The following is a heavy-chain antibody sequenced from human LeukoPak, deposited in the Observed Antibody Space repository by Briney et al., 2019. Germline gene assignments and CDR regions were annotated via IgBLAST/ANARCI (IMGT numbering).Heavy chain of an antibody. CDR1: VFTFSAYW. Sequence: GGCLRLSCAASVFTFSAYWMSWVRQAPWKGLEWVANIKQDGSDKFYADSMKGRFTISRDNAKNSVYLQMDSLRVEDTAVYYCTRDYRGKDVWGRGTTVTVSS. D-gene: IGHD3-16*02. CDR3: TRDYRGKDV. CDR2: IKQDGSDK. V-gene: IGHV3-7*01. J-gene: IGHJ6*02.